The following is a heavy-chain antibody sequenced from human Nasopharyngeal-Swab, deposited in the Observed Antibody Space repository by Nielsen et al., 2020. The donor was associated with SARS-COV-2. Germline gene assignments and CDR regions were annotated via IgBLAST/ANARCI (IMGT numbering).Heavy chain of an antibody. J-gene: IGHJ6*03. CDR2: MNPNSGNT. Sequence: ASVKVSCKASGYTFTSYDINWVRQATGQGLEWMGWMNPNSGNTGYAQKFQGRVTMTRNNSISTAYTELSSLRSEDTAVYYCARAGEGVVVPAAIMGGTYYYYYYMDVWGKGTTVTVSS. D-gene: IGHD2-2*02. CDR1: GYTFTSYD. V-gene: IGHV1-8*01. CDR3: ARAGEGVVVPAAIMGGTYYYYYYMDV.